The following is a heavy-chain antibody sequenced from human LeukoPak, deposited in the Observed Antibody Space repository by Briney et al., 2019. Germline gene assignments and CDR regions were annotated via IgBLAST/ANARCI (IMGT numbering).Heavy chain of an antibody. D-gene: IGHD2-15*01. J-gene: IGHJ2*01. CDR3: ARGPLCRGGGCYRYFYFDL. CDR1: DGSINSYS. V-gene: IGHV4-4*07. Sequence: SETLSLTCTVSDGSINSYSWNWIRQSARKGLEWIGRIDTSDSTDYNPSLKSRVIMSVDTSKNQFSLRLTSVTAADTAMYYCARGPLCRGGGCYRYFYFDLWGRGTLVTVSS. CDR2: IDTSDST.